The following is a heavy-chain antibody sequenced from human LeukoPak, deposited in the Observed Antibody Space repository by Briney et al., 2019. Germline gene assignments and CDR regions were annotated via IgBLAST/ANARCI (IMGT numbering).Heavy chain of an antibody. D-gene: IGHD5-18*01. CDR3: ATYRQVLLPFES. J-gene: IGHJ4*02. CDR2: IFPIGGEI. Sequence: GSLRLSCAASGFPFSTFAMIGVRQPPGKGLEWVASIFPIGGEIHYADSLRSGVTISRDNSKSTLSLQSNSLRAEDRAIYYCATYRQVLLPFESWGQGTMVSVSS. CDR1: GFPFSTFA. V-gene: IGHV3-23*01.